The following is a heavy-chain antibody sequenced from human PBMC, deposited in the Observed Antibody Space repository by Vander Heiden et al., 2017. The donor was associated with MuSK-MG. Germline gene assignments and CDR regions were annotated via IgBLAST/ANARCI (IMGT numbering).Heavy chain of an antibody. CDR2: IWYDGSNK. D-gene: IGHD6-13*01. CDR3: ARGHSSWYSAEYFKH. J-gene: IGHJ1*01. Sequence: QVPLLESGGGVVQPGGSLRLSCAASGFSFGGYGMHWVRQAPGKGLEWVAVIWYDGSNKYYADSVKGRFTISRDNSKNTLYLQMNSLRAEDTAVYYCARGHSSWYSAEYFKHWGQGTLVTVSS. CDR1: GFSFGGYG. V-gene: IGHV3-33*01.